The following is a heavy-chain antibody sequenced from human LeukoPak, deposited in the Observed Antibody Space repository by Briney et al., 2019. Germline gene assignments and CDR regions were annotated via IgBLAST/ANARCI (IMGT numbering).Heavy chain of an antibody. CDR1: GGSISSGGYY. D-gene: IGHD6-13*01. CDR2: IYHSGST. J-gene: IGHJ4*02. Sequence: SETLSLTCTVSGGSISSGGYYWSWIRQPPGKGLEWIGYIYHSGSTYYNPSLKSRVTISVDTSKNQFSLKLNSVTAADTAVYYCARDWYSSTWHDYWGQGTLVTVSS. CDR3: ARDWYSSTWHDY. V-gene: IGHV4-30-2*01.